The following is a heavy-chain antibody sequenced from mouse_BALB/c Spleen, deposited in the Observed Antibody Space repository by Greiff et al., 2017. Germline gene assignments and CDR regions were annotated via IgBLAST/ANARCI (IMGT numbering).Heavy chain of an antibody. Sequence: VQLQQSGAELVRPGVSVKISCKGSGYTFTDYAMHWVKQSHAKSLEWIGVISTYYGDASYNQKFKGKATMTVDKSSSTAYMELARLTSEDSAIYYCARSTGTGTRAMDYWGQGTSVTVSS. CDR1: GYTFTDYA. CDR2: ISTYYGDA. D-gene: IGHD4-1*01. CDR3: ARSTGTGTRAMDY. V-gene: IGHV1S137*01. J-gene: IGHJ4*01.